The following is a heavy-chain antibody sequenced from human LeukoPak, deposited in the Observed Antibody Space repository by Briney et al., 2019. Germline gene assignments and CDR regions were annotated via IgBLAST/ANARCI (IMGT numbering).Heavy chain of an antibody. D-gene: IGHD3-10*01. Sequence: GRSLRLSCAASGFTFSSYGMRWVRQTPGKGLEWVAVISFDGSHKDYADSVKGRFTVSRDNSKGTLYLEMDSLRAEDTALYYCARDMYDNGWSSFDYWGQGTLVTVSS. CDR1: GFTFSSYG. CDR2: ISFDGSHK. V-gene: IGHV3-30*03. CDR3: ARDMYDNGWSSFDY. J-gene: IGHJ4*02.